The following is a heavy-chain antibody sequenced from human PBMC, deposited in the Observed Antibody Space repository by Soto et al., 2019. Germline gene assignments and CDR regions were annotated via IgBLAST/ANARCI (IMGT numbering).Heavy chain of an antibody. CDR2: IIPIFGTA. J-gene: IGHJ5*02. Sequence: SVKLSCKASGGPFSSYAISWVRQAPGQGLEWMGGIIPIFGTANYAQKFQGRVTITADESTSTAYMELSSLRSEDTAVYYCARDHSFQWEPLNPNWFDPWGQGTLVTVSS. CDR1: GGPFSSYA. V-gene: IGHV1-69*13. D-gene: IGHD1-26*01. CDR3: ARDHSFQWEPLNPNWFDP.